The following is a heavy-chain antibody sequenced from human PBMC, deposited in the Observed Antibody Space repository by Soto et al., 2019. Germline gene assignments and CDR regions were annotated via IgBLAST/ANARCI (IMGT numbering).Heavy chain of an antibody. J-gene: IGHJ6*02. CDR2: IYSGGST. CDR3: ASEYSSSSRTSYYYYGMDV. Sequence: PGGSLRLSCAASGFTVSSNYMSWVRQAPGKGLEWVSVIYSGGSTYYADSVKGRFTISRDNSKNTLYLQMNSLRAEDTAVYYCASEYSSSSRTSYYYYGMDVWGQGTTVTVYS. CDR1: GFTVSSNY. V-gene: IGHV3-53*01. D-gene: IGHD6-6*01.